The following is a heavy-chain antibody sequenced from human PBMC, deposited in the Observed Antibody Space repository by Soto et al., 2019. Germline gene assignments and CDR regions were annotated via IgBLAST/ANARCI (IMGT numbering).Heavy chain of an antibody. CDR3: ARPAAAYSDSDY. Sequence: ASVKVSCKASAYTFTGYYMHWVRQAPGQGLEWMGWINPNSGGTNYAQKFQGRVTITRDTSISTAYMELSRLRSDDTAVYYCARPAAAYSDSDYWGQGTLVTVSS. CDR2: INPNSGGT. D-gene: IGHD2-21*01. J-gene: IGHJ4*02. V-gene: IGHV1-2*02. CDR1: AYTFTGYY.